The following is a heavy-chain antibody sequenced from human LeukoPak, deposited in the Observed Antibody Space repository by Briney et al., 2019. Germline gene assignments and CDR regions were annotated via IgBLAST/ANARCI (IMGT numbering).Heavy chain of an antibody. CDR2: INSDGSST. CDR3: ARAAEYGSGSYYRPYFDY. J-gene: IGHJ4*02. CDR1: GFTFSSYW. D-gene: IGHD3-10*01. Sequence: GGSLRLACAASGFTFSSYWMHWVRQAPGKGLVWVSRINSDGSSTSYADSVKGRFTISRDNAKNTLYLQMNSLRAEDTAVYYCARAAEYGSGSYYRPYFDYWGQGTLVTVSS. V-gene: IGHV3-74*01.